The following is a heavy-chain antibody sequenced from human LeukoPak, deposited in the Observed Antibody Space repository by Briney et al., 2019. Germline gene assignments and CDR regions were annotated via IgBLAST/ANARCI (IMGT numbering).Heavy chain of an antibody. Sequence: GGSLRLSCAASGLTLRDYGMHWVRQAPGKGLEWVSAISGGGSTNYAGSVKGRFTISRDNSKNTLYLQMNSLRAEDTAIYYCARGGSSWDFAFDIWGQGTMVTVSS. CDR3: ARGGSSWDFAFDI. CDR2: ISGGGST. V-gene: IGHV3-23*01. D-gene: IGHD6-13*01. CDR1: GLTLRDYG. J-gene: IGHJ3*02.